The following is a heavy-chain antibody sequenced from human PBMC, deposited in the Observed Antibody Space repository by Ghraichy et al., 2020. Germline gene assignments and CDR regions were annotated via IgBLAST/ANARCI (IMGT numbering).Heavy chain of an antibody. CDR2: ISSSSSTI. CDR3: ARKYCTNGVCYSWDDY. V-gene: IGHV3-48*02. J-gene: IGHJ4*02. D-gene: IGHD2-8*01. Sequence: GGSLRLSCAASGFTFSSYSMNWVRQAPGKGLEWVSYISSSSSTIYYADSVKGRFTISRDNAKNSLYLQMNRLRDEDTAVYYCARKYCTNGVCYSWDDYWGQGTLVTVSS. CDR1: GFTFSSYS.